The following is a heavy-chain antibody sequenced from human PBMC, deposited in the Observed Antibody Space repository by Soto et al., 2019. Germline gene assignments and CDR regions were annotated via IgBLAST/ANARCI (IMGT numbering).Heavy chain of an antibody. V-gene: IGHV1-69*13. CDR3: ARAWSNYDFGSGYPYNWFDP. CDR1: GGTFSSYA. Sequence: SVKVYCKASGGTFSSYAISWVRQAPGQGLEWMGGIIPIFGTANYAQKFQGRVTITADESTSTAYMELSSLRSEDTAVYYCARAWSNYDFGSGYPYNWFDPWGQGTLVTVSS. CDR2: IIPIFGTA. D-gene: IGHD3-3*01. J-gene: IGHJ5*02.